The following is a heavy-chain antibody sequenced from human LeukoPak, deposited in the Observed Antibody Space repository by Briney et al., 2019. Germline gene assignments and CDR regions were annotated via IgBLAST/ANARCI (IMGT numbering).Heavy chain of an antibody. V-gene: IGHV5-51*01. CDR2: IYAGDSDT. D-gene: IGHD6-25*01. J-gene: IGHJ2*01. CDR3: AIQLAARIQGGGYFDL. Sequence: GESLKISCKGSGYSFTTSWIAWVRQMPGKGLEWMGVIYAGDSDTRYSPSLQGQVTISVDKSISTAYLRWSSLKASDAAMYYCAIQLAARIQGGGYFDLWGRGTLVTVSS. CDR1: GYSFTTSW.